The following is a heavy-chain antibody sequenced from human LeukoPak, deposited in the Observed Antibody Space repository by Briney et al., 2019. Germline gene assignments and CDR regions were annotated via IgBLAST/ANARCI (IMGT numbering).Heavy chain of an antibody. V-gene: IGHV4-4*07. CDR3: AREAYCGGDCYSFDY. CDR1: GGSISSYY. J-gene: IGHJ4*02. D-gene: IGHD2-21*02. CDR2: IYTSGST. Sequence: SETLSLTCTVSGGSISSYYWSWIRQPAGKGLEWIGRIYTSGSTNYNPSLKSRVTMSVDTSKNQFSLELSSVTAADTAMYYCAREAYCGGDCYSFDYWGQGTLVTVSS.